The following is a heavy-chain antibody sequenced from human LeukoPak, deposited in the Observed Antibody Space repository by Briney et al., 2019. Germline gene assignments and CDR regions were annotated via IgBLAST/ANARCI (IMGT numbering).Heavy chain of an antibody. CDR2: INHSGST. V-gene: IGHV4-34*01. Sequence: SETLSLTCAVYGGSFSGYYWSWIRQPPGKGLEWIGEINHSGSTNYNPSLKSRVTISVDTSKNQFSLKLTSVTAADTAVYYCARYRAFDIWGRGTLVTVSS. J-gene: IGHJ3*02. CDR3: ARYRAFDI. CDR1: GGSFSGYY.